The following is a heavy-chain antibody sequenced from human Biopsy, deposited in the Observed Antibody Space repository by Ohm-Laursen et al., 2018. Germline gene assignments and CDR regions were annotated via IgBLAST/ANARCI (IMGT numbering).Heavy chain of an antibody. Sequence: SSLRLSCTASDFTFDDYAMSWVRQRPGKGLEWVSGITWNSGHIAYADSVKSRFTISRDNAKNVLWLQMNSLRVDDTAMYYCVKDIRRYFYGMDVWGQGTTVTVS. CDR1: DFTFDDYA. D-gene: IGHD3-10*01. CDR2: ITWNSGHI. J-gene: IGHJ6*02. CDR3: VKDIRRYFYGMDV. V-gene: IGHV3-9*01.